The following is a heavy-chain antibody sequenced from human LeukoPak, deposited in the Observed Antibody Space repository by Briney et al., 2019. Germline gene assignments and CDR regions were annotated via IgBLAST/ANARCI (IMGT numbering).Heavy chain of an antibody. J-gene: IGHJ4*02. CDR1: GFTFSDYY. D-gene: IGHD3-22*01. CDR2: ISSSSSYT. CDR3: ARDIYYYDSSGYYYN. Sequence: GGSLRLSCAASGFTFSDYYMSWIRQAPGKGLEWVSYISSSSSYTNYADSVKGRFTISRDNAKNTLYLQMNSLRAEDTAVYYCARDIYYYDSSGYYYNWGQGTLVTVSS. V-gene: IGHV3-11*06.